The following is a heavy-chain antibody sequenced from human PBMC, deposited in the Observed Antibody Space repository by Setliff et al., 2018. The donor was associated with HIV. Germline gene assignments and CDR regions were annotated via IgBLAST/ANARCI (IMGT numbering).Heavy chain of an antibody. D-gene: IGHD2-15*01. V-gene: IGHV1-69*05. CDR2: IIPIFGTA. J-gene: IGHJ3*02. CDR3: ARDRAPNYCSGGSCYGDAFDI. CDR1: GYMFIAYA. Sequence: GASVKVSCKTSGYMFIAYAISWVRQAPGQGLEWMGGIIPIFGTANYAQKFQGRVTITTDESTSTAYMELSSLRSEDTAVYYCARDRAPNYCSGGSCYGDAFDIWGQGTMVTVSS.